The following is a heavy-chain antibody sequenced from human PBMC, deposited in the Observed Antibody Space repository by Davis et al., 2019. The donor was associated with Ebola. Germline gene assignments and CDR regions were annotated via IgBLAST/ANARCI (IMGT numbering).Heavy chain of an antibody. CDR3: ARASGTGTTSSLFDY. V-gene: IGHV3-53*01. Sequence: PGGSLRLSCAASGFTVSSNYMSWVRQAPGKGLEWVSVIYSGGSTYYADSVKGRFTISRDNSKNTLYLQMNSLRAEDTAVYYCARASGTGTTSSLFDYWGQGTLVTVSS. CDR2: IYSGGST. D-gene: IGHD1-1*01. J-gene: IGHJ4*02. CDR1: GFTVSSNY.